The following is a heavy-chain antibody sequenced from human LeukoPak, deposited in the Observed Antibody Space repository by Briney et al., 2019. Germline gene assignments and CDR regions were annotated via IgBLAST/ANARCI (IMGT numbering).Heavy chain of an antibody. CDR2: IYYSGST. Sequence: SETLSLTCTVSGGSISSSSYYWGWIRQPPGKGLEWIGSIYYSGSTNYNPSLKSRVTISVDTSKNQFSLKLSSVTAADTAVYYCARGRSSMVRGYYYYYMDVWGKGTTVTISS. J-gene: IGHJ6*03. CDR1: GGSISSSSYY. CDR3: ARGRSSMVRGYYYYYMDV. V-gene: IGHV4-39*07. D-gene: IGHD3-10*01.